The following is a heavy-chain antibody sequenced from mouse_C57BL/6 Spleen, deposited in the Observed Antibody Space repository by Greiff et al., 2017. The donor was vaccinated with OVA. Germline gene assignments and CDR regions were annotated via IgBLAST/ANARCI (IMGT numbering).Heavy chain of an antibody. CDR3: ARNLFDGPGDAMDY. J-gene: IGHJ4*01. V-gene: IGHV1-50*01. CDR2: IDPSDSYT. CDR1: GYTFTSYW. Sequence: VQLQQPGAELVKPGASVKLSCKASGYTFTSYWMQWVKQRPGQGLEWIGVIDPSDSYTNYNQKFKGKATLTVDTSSSTAYMQLSSLTSEDSAVYYCARNLFDGPGDAMDYWGQGTSVTVAS. D-gene: IGHD2-3*01.